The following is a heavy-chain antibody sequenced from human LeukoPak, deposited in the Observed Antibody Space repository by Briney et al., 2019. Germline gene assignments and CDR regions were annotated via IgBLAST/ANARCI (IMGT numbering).Heavy chain of an antibody. CDR2: INTSGATT. D-gene: IGHD6-19*01. J-gene: IGHJ6*02. CDR1: GYTFSRHY. V-gene: IGHV1-46*01. CDR3: ARGLESSGWYGMDV. Sequence: WASVKVSCKTSGYTFSRHYIHWVRQAPGQGLEWLGIINTSGATTRYGQNFKGRVTATRDTSTSTVYMEMSSLNSEDTAVHYCARGLESSGWYGMDVWGQGTTIIVSS.